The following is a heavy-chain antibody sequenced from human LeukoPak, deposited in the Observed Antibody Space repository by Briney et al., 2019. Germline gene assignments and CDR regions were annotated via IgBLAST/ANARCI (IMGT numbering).Heavy chain of an antibody. V-gene: IGHV4-59*01. Sequence: SETLSLTCTVSGGSISIYYWSWIRQPPGKGLEWIGYTYNSGSTNYNPSLKSRVTISVDTSKNQFSLKLSSVTAADTAVYYCAREGNDYDSSGFDYWGQGTLVTVSS. CDR3: AREGNDYDSSGFDY. J-gene: IGHJ4*02. CDR1: GGSISIYY. CDR2: TYNSGST. D-gene: IGHD3-22*01.